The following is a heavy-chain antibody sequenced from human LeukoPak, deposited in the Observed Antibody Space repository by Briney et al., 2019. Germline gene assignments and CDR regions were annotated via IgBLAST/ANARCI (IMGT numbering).Heavy chain of an antibody. CDR1: GFTFSSHT. Sequence: GGSLRLSCAASGFTFSSHTMTWVRQAPGKGLEWVSASNSGGSTYYADSVKGRFTISRDNSKNTLYLQMNSLKAEDTAVYYCAKGRELVSPDDHWGQGTLVTVSS. D-gene: IGHD4-23*01. J-gene: IGHJ4*02. CDR3: AKGRELVSPDDH. V-gene: IGHV3-23*01. CDR2: SNSGGST.